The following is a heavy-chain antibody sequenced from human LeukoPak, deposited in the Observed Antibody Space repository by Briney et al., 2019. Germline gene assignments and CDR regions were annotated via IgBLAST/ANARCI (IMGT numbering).Heavy chain of an antibody. CDR1: GYTFTGYY. CDR3: ATVLITGAFDI. Sequence: ASVKVSCKASGYTFTGYYMHWVRQAPGQGLEWMGWINPNSGGTNYAQKFQGWVTMTRDTSISTAYMELSSLRSEDTAVYYCATVLITGAFDIWGQGTMVTVSS. CDR2: INPNSGGT. D-gene: IGHD3-10*01. J-gene: IGHJ3*02. V-gene: IGHV1-2*04.